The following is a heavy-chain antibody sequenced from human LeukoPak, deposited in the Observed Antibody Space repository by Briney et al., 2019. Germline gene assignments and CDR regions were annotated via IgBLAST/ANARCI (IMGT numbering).Heavy chain of an antibody. CDR1: GFTFDDYA. CDR2: ISWNSGSI. J-gene: IGHJ3*02. Sequence: GRSLRLYCAASGFTFDDYAMHWVRQAPGKGLEWVSGISWNSGSIGYADSVKGRFTVSRDNAKNSLYLQMNSLRAEDTALYYCAKSGSNWNYSPSAFDIWGQGTMVTVSS. D-gene: IGHD1-7*01. CDR3: AKSGSNWNYSPSAFDI. V-gene: IGHV3-9*01.